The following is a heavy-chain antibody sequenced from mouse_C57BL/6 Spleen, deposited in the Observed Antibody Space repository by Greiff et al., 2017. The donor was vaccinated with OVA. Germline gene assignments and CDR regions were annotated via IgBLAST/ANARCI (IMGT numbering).Heavy chain of an antibody. J-gene: IGHJ4*01. V-gene: IGHV3-6*01. CDR2: ISYDGSN. Sequence: DVKLVESGPGLVKPSQSLSLTCSVTGYSITSGYYWNWIRQFPGNKLEWMGYISYDGSNNYNPSLKNRISITRDTSKNQFFLKLNSVTTEDTATYYCARGYYGSSYGAMDYWGQGTSVTVSS. CDR1: GYSITSGYY. CDR3: ARGYYGSSYGAMDY. D-gene: IGHD1-1*01.